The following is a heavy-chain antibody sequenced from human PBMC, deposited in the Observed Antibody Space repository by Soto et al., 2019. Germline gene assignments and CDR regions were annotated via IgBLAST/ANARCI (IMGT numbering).Heavy chain of an antibody. J-gene: IGHJ4*02. CDR2: IRSKAYGGTT. V-gene: IGHV3-49*03. CDR1: GFTFGDYA. D-gene: IGHD6-13*01. Sequence: GGSLRLSCTASGFTFGDYAMSWFRQAPGKGLEWVGFIRSKAYGGTTEYAASVKGRFTISRDDSKSIAYLQMNSLKTEDTAVYYCTRDRSLYSSREIDYWGQGTLVTVSS. CDR3: TRDRSLYSSREIDY.